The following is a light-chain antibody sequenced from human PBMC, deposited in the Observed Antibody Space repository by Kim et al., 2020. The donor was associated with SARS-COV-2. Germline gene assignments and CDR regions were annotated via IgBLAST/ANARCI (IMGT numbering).Light chain of an antibody. Sequence: SYELTQPPSVSVSPGQTATITCSGEKLGNKYTCWYQQKPGQSPILLIFQDNKRPSGIPERFSGSNSGNTATLTISGTQAMDEAAYYCQAWDTTTVIFGGGTKLTVL. CDR3: QAWDTTTVI. CDR2: QDN. CDR1: KLGNKY. J-gene: IGLJ2*01. V-gene: IGLV3-1*01.